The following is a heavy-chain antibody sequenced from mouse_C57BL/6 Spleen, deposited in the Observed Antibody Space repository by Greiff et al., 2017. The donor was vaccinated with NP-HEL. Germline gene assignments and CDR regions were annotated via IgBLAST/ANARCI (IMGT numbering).Heavy chain of an antibody. V-gene: IGHV1-52*01. CDR1: GYTFTSYW. D-gene: IGHD1-1*01. CDR3: ARWDYYGSSYWFAH. J-gene: IGHJ3*01. CDR2: IDPSDSET. Sequence: VQLQQPGAELVRPGSSVKLSCKASGYTFTSYWMHWVKQRPIQGLEWIGNIDPSDSETHYNQKFKDKATLTVDKSSSTAYMQLSSLTSEDSAVYYCARWDYYGSSYWFAHWGQGTLVTVSA.